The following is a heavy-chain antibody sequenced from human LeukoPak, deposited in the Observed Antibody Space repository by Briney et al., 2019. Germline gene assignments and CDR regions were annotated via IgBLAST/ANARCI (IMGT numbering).Heavy chain of an antibody. CDR3: ASDPARDYYDTSGYFRWVDY. CDR2: ISGSGSTI. J-gene: IGHJ4*02. Sequence: TGGSLRLSCAASGFTFSDYYMSWIRQAPGKGLEWVSYISGSGSTIYYADSVKGRFTISRDNAKNSLYLQMNSLRAEDTAVYYCASDPARDYYDTSGYFRWVDYWGQGTLVTVSS. CDR1: GFTFSDYY. V-gene: IGHV3-11*01. D-gene: IGHD3-22*01.